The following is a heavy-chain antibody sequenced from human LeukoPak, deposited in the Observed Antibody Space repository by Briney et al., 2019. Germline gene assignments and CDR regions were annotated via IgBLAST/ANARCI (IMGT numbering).Heavy chain of an antibody. V-gene: IGHV4-61*01. J-gene: IGHJ3*02. CDR3: ARYCTGGNCYSNRGAFGI. CDR1: GGSVSGDPYY. Sequence: PSETLSLTCTVSGGSVSGDPYYWSWIRQPPGTGPEWIGHISYSGSVNSNPSLRSRVTASIDTSKNQFSLKLSSATDADTAVYYCARYCTGGNCYSNRGAFGIWGRGTMVTVSS. CDR2: ISYSGSV. D-gene: IGHD2-15*01.